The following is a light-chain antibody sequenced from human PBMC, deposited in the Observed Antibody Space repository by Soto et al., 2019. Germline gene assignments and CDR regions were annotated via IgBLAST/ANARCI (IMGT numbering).Light chain of an antibody. CDR2: GAS. CDR1: QSVSSN. CDR3: QQYNDWPRGYT. V-gene: IGKV3-15*01. J-gene: IGKJ2*01. Sequence: EIVMTQSPATLSVSPGERATLSCRASQSVSSNLAWYQQKPGQAPRLLIYGASTRATGIPARFSGSGSGTEVTLTISSLQSEDFAVYYCQQYNDWPRGYTFGQGTKLEIK.